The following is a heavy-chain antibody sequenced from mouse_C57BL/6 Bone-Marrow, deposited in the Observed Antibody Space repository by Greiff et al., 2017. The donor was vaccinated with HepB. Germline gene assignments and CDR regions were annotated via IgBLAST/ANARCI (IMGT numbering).Heavy chain of an antibody. V-gene: IGHV2-5*01. CDR1: GFSFTSYG. CDR2: ICSGGST. Sequence: VQRVESGPGLVQPSQSLSITCTVSGFSFTSYGVHWVRQTPGKGLEWLGVICSGGSTDYNAAFMSRLSIIKEYSKSQVFFKMTSLHADDTAIYYCAKMWIYYYGSSNYAMDYWGQGTSVTVSS. J-gene: IGHJ4*01. D-gene: IGHD1-1*01. CDR3: AKMWIYYYGSSNYAMDY.